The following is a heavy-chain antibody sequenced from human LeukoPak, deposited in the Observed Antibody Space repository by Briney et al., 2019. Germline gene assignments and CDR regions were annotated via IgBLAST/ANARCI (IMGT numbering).Heavy chain of an antibody. CDR1: GYTLTKNH. V-gene: IGHV1-2*02. CDR3: ARELGINAFDV. J-gene: IGHJ3*01. Sequence: ASVKVSCKASGYTLTKNHLYWVRQAPGQGLEWMGWIDPKSGGTNFAQNFQGRLTMTRDTSINTAYMELTRLTSDDTTVYYCARELGINAFDVXGQGTMVTV. D-gene: IGHD7-27*01. CDR2: IDPKSGGT.